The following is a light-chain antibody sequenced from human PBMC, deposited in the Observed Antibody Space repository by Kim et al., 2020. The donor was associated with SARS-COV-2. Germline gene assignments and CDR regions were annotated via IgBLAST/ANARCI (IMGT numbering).Light chain of an antibody. CDR3: AAWDDSLNGPV. Sequence: QSVLTQPPSASGTPGQRVTISCSGSSSNIGSNTVNWYQQLPGMAPKLLIYSNNQRPSGVPDRFSGSKSGTSASLAISGLQSEDEAHYYCAAWDDSLNGPVFGTGTKVTVL. CDR2: SNN. CDR1: SSNIGSNT. J-gene: IGLJ1*01. V-gene: IGLV1-44*01.